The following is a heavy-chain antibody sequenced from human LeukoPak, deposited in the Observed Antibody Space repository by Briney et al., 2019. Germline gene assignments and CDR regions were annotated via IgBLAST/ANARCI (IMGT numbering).Heavy chain of an antibody. CDR3: TRYNNDHFDY. CDR2: IAYDGSRA. CDR1: GLTFGGYD. V-gene: IGHV3-33*01. J-gene: IGHJ4*02. Sequence: GGSLRLSCAGSGLTFGGYDMHWFRQTPGKGLEWVAVIAYDGSRAFYADSVKGRFTIPRDNSKNTMSVQMDDLRAEDTAVYYCTRYNNDHFDYWGQGTLVTVSS. D-gene: IGHD1-14*01.